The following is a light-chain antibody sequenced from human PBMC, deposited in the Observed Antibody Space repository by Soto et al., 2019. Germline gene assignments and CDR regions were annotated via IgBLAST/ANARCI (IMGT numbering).Light chain of an antibody. CDR1: LGISNY. CDR2: AAS. J-gene: IGKJ3*01. V-gene: IGKV1-27*01. Sequence: DIQMTQSPSSLSASVGDRVTITCRASLGISNYLAWYQQKPGKVPKLLIYAASTLQSGVPSRFTGSGSGTDFTLTISGLQTEDVATYYYPKCNSAPFTFGPGTQVYIK. CDR3: PKCNSAPFT.